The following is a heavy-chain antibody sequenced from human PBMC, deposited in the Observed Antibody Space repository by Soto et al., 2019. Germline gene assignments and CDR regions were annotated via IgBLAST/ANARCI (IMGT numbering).Heavy chain of an antibody. CDR3: ARGTYYDFWSGQSMDV. V-gene: IGHV3-30-3*01. Sequence: LRLSCAASGFTFSSYAMHWVRQAPGKGLEWVAVISYDGSNKYYADSVKGRFTISRDNSKNTLYLQMNSLRAEDTAVYYCARGTYYDFWSGQSMDVWGQGTTVTVSS. CDR1: GFTFSSYA. CDR2: ISYDGSNK. J-gene: IGHJ6*02. D-gene: IGHD3-3*01.